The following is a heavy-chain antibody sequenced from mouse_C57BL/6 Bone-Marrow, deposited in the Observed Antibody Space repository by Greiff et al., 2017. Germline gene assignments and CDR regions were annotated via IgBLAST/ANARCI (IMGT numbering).Heavy chain of an antibody. V-gene: IGHV1-72*01. J-gene: IGHJ4*01. CDR2: IDPNSGGT. CDR3: ARCTYYGSSYYAMDY. D-gene: IGHD1-1*01. CDR1: GYTFTSYW. Sequence: VQLQQPGAELVKPGASVKLSCKASGYTFTSYWMHWVKQRPGRGLGWIGRIDPNSGGTKYNEKFKSKATLTVDKPSSTAYMQLSSLTSEDSAVYYCARCTYYGSSYYAMDYWGQGTSVTVSS.